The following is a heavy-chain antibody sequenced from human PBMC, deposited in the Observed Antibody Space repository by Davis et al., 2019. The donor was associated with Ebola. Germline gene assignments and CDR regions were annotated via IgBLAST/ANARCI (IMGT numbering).Heavy chain of an antibody. V-gene: IGHV4-59*11. Sequence: PGGSLRLSCAVSGVSISTHYWSWIRQPPGKGLEWIGSIYYSGSTNYNPSLKSRVTISVDTSKNQFSLKLSSVTAADTAMYYCAERGGSVWGQGTLVTVSS. CDR3: AERGGSV. J-gene: IGHJ4*02. CDR2: IYYSGST. CDR1: GVSISTHY. D-gene: IGHD3-16*01.